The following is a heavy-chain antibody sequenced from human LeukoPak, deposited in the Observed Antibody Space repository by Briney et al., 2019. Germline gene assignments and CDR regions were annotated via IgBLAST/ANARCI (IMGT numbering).Heavy chain of an antibody. D-gene: IGHD3-16*01. CDR3: AREHPSPYHDYVWGSSPFDY. Sequence: SVKVSCKASGGTFSSYAISWVRQAPGQGLEWMGGIIPIFGTANYAQKFQGRVTITTDESTSTAYMELSSLRSEDTAVYYCAREHPSPYHDYVWGSSPFDYWGQGTLVTVSS. CDR2: IIPIFGTA. J-gene: IGHJ4*02. CDR1: GGTFSSYA. V-gene: IGHV1-69*05.